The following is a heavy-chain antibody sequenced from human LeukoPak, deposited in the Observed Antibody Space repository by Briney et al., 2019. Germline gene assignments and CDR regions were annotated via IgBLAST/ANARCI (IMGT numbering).Heavy chain of an antibody. CDR3: AKQPGGFGELLGYFDY. D-gene: IGHD3-10*01. CDR1: GFTFSSYA. Sequence: GGSLRLSCAASGFTFSSYAMHWVRQAPGKGLEWVAVISYDGSNKYYADSVKGRFTISRDNSKNTLYLQMNSLRAEDTAVYYCAKQPGGFGELLGYFDYWGQGTLVTVSS. J-gene: IGHJ4*02. V-gene: IGHV3-30-3*02. CDR2: ISYDGSNK.